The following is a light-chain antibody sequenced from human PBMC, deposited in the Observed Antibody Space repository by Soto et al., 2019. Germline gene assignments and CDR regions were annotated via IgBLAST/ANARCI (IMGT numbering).Light chain of an antibody. CDR2: LEGSGSF. CDR1: SGHSSYI. Sequence: QSVLTQSSSASASLGSSVKLTCTLGSGHSSYIIAWHQQQPGKAPRYLMNLEGSGSFNKGSGVPDRFSGSSSGADRYLTISNLQFEDEADYYCETWDINTHVVFGGGTKVTVL. J-gene: IGLJ2*01. CDR3: ETWDINTHVV. V-gene: IGLV4-60*02.